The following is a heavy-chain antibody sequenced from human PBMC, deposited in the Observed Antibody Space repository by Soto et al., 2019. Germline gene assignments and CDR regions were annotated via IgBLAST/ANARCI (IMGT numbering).Heavy chain of an antibody. CDR1: GYTFTGYY. D-gene: IGHD3-3*01. Sequence: AAVKVSCKASGYTFTGYYMHWVRQAPGQGLEWMGWINPNSGGTNYAQKFQGRVTMTRDTSISTAYMELSRLRSDDTAVYYCAISTISRHDWFDPWGQGTLVTVSS. CDR2: INPNSGGT. J-gene: IGHJ5*02. CDR3: AISTISRHDWFDP. V-gene: IGHV1-2*02.